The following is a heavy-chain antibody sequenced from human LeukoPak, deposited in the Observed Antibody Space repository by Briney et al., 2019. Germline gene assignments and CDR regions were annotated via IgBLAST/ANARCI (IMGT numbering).Heavy chain of an antibody. CDR1: GGSISSGGYY. J-gene: IGHJ5*02. CDR2: IYYSGST. CDR3: ARAPARSTGWFDP. V-gene: IGHV4-31*03. Sequence: SETLSLTCTVSGGSISSGGYYWSWIRQHPGKGLEWIGYIYYSGSTYYNPSLKSRVTTSVDTSKNQFSLKLSSVTAADTAVYYCARAPARSTGWFDPWGQGTLVTVSS. D-gene: IGHD5/OR15-5a*01.